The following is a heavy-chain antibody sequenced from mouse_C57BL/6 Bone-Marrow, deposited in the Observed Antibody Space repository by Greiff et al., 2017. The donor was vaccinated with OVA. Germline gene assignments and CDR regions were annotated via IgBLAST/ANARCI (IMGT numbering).Heavy chain of an antibody. CDR1: GFTFSDYG. Sequence: EVMLVESGGGLVKPGGSLKLSCAASGFTFSDYGMHWVRQAPEKGLEWVAYISSGSSTIYYADTVKGRFTTSRDNAKNTLFLQMTSLRSEDTAMYYCARINYWYFDVWGTGTTVTVSS. J-gene: IGHJ1*03. CDR3: ARINYWYFDV. CDR2: ISSGSSTI. V-gene: IGHV5-17*01.